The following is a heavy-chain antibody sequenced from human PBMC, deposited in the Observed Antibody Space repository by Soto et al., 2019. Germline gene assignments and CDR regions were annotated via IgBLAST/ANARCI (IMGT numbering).Heavy chain of an antibody. V-gene: IGHV3-73*01. Sequence: GGSLRLSCAASGFTFSGSAMHWVRQASGKGLGWVGRIRSKANSYATAYAASVKGRFTISRDDSKNTAYLQMNSLKTEDTAVYYCTTLGDSIAVAGVRDYWGQGTLVTVSS. CDR2: IRSKANSYAT. J-gene: IGHJ4*02. CDR3: TTLGDSIAVAGVRDY. CDR1: GFTFSGSA. D-gene: IGHD6-19*01.